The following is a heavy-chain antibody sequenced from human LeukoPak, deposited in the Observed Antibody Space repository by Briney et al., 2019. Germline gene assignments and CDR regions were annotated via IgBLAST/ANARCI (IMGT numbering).Heavy chain of an antibody. Sequence: ASVKVSCKTSGYTFNRYGISWVRQPPGQGVQWVGWISIYQNKTNYSQMIQGRVTMTTDTSTTTAYMELRRLRSDDTAVYYCARGFGGPLDYWGQGTLVTVSS. CDR1: GYTFNRYG. CDR2: ISIYQNKT. D-gene: IGHD3-10*01. CDR3: ARGFGGPLDY. V-gene: IGHV1-18*01. J-gene: IGHJ4*02.